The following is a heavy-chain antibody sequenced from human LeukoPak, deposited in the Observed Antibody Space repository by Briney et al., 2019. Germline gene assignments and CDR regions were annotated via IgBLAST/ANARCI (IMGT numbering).Heavy chain of an antibody. V-gene: IGHV3-23*01. CDR1: GFAFSKYA. D-gene: IGHD6-19*01. Sequence: GGSLRLSCAASGFAFSKYAMSWVRHAPGKGLEWISAISAGGGSTYYADSVKGQFTISRDSPKNTVFLQMNFLGAEDTAVYYCATARSGWYDYFDYWGQGTLVTVSS. J-gene: IGHJ4*02. CDR3: ATARSGWYDYFDY. CDR2: ISAGGGST.